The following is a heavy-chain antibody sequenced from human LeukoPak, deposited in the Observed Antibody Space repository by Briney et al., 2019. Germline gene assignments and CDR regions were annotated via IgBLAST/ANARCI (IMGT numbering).Heavy chain of an antibody. CDR2: INPNSGGT. CDR3: ARPRYGDYYFDF. V-gene: IGHV1-2*02. Sequence: ASVKVSCTASGYTFTGYYMHWVRQAPGQGLEWMGWINPNSGGTNYAQKFQGRVTMTRDTSISTAYMELSRLRSDDTAVYYCARPRYGDYYFDFWGQGTLVTVSS. J-gene: IGHJ4*02. D-gene: IGHD1-14*01. CDR1: GYTFTGYY.